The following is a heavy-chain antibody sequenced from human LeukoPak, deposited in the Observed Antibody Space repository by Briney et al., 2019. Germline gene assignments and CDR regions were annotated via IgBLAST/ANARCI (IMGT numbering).Heavy chain of an antibody. V-gene: IGHV3-30-3*01. CDR1: GFTFSSYP. CDR3: ARDDSIFGSGIYQYLDY. D-gene: IGHD3-10*01. J-gene: IGHJ4*02. CDR2: ISNDGSYK. Sequence: GRSLRLSCAASGFTFSSYPMHWVRQAPGKGLEWVALISNDGSYKHYAESVKGRFTISRDNSKSTLYLQMTSLRPEDTAVYYCARDDSIFGSGIYQYLDYWGQGTLVTVSS.